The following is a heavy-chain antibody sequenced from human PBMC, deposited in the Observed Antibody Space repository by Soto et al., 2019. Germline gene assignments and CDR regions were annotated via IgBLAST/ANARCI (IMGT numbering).Heavy chain of an antibody. V-gene: IGHV3-30*18. Sequence: QVQLVESGGGVVQPGRSLRLSCAASGFTFSSYGMHWVRQAPGKGLEWVAVISYDGSNKYYADSVKDRFTISRDNSKNTLYLQMNSPRAEDTAVYYCAKVSRIVVVTAPYGYWGQGTLVTVSS. CDR3: AKVSRIVVVTAPYGY. CDR1: GFTFSSYG. D-gene: IGHD2-21*02. CDR2: ISYDGSNK. J-gene: IGHJ4*02.